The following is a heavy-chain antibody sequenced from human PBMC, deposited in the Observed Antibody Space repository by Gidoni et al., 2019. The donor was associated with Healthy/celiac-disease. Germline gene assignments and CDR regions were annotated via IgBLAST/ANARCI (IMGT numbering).Heavy chain of an antibody. CDR3: ARHGNTDMGPFDY. CDR2: IYYSGST. J-gene: IGHJ4*02. V-gene: IGHV4-39*01. CDR1: GGSISSSSYY. Sequence: QLQLQESRPGLVTPSETLSLTCTVSGGSISSSSYYWGWIRQPPGKGLEWIGSIYYSGSTYYNPSLKSRVTISVDTSKNQFSLKLSSVTAADTAVYYCARHGNTDMGPFDYWGQGTLVTVSS. D-gene: IGHD5-18*01.